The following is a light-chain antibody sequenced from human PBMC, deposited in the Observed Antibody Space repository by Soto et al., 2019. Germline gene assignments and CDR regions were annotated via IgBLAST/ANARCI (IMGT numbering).Light chain of an antibody. CDR1: ESISGW. CDR2: KAS. J-gene: IGKJ1*01. CDR3: QQYNSYLRT. Sequence: DIQMTQSPSTLSASVGDRVTITCRASESISGWLAWYQQKPGKAPKLMIFKASTLESGVPSRFSGSGSGTEFTLSISSLQPDDFALYYCQQYNSYLRTFGQGTKVEIK. V-gene: IGKV1-5*03.